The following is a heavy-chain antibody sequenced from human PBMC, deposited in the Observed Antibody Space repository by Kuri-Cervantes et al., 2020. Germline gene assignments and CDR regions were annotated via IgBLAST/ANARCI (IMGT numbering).Heavy chain of an antibody. CDR1: GDSISSYY. CDR2: IYTTGST. J-gene: IGHJ6*03. CDR3: ARDSAARINLYYSYYYMDV. Sequence: SETLSLTCTVSGDSISSYYWSWIRQPAGKGLEWIGRIYTTGSTNYNPSLKSRVTISVDKSKNQFSLKLSSVTAADTAVYYCARDSAARINLYYSYYYMDVWGKGTTVTVSS. D-gene: IGHD6-6*01. V-gene: IGHV4-4*07.